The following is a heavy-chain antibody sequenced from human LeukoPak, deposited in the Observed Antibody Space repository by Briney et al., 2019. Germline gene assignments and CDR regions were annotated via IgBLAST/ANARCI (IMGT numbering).Heavy chain of an antibody. Sequence: GGSLRLSCAASGFYFSGYSMSWVRQAPGKGLEWVSSINTGSTYMYYADSVKGRFTISRDNAKNSLHLQMYSLRAEDTAVYFCARVEATTGRNYHYYMDVWGKGTTVTVSS. V-gene: IGHV3-21*01. CDR1: GFYFSGYS. J-gene: IGHJ6*03. CDR2: INTGSTYM. D-gene: IGHD1-1*01. CDR3: ARVEATTGRNYHYYMDV.